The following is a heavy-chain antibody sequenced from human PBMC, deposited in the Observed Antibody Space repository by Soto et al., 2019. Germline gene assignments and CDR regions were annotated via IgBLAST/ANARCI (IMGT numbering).Heavy chain of an antibody. CDR1: GFTFSSYS. D-gene: IGHD2-15*01. Sequence: GGSLRLSCAASGFTFSSYSMNWVRQAPGKGLEWVSYISSSSSTIYYADSVKGRFTISRDNAKNTLYLQMNSLRAEDTAVYYCASGGRTLNFDSWGQGDLVTVSS. CDR2: ISSSSSTI. V-gene: IGHV3-48*04. CDR3: ASGGRTLNFDS. J-gene: IGHJ4*02.